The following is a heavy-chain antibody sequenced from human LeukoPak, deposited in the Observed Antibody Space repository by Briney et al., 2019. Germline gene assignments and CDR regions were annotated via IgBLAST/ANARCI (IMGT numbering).Heavy chain of an antibody. CDR2: ISNSGDYI. CDR3: ASKFTDFDY. CDR1: GFTFSSFT. V-gene: IGHV3-21*01. J-gene: IGHJ4*02. Sequence: GGSLRLSCTVSGFTFSSFTMNWVRQGPGKGLEWVASISNSGDYISYADSLKGRFTISRDNAKNSLFLQMSSLRAEDTAVYYCASKFTDFDYWGQGTLVTVSS.